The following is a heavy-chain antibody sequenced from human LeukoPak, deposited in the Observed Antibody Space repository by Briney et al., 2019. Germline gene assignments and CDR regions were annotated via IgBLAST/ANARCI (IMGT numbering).Heavy chain of an antibody. CDR1: GGSMTNLY. D-gene: IGHD2-2*03. CDR2: IYYSGST. CDR3: ARHGSTDYFGY. V-gene: IGHV4-59*05. J-gene: IGHJ4*02. Sequence: PSETLSLTCSVSGGSMTNLYWTWIRQPPGKGLEWIGRIYYSGSTFYNPSLKSRVTISVDTSKNQLSLRLSSVTAAGTAVYYCARHGSTDYFGYWGQGTLVTVSS.